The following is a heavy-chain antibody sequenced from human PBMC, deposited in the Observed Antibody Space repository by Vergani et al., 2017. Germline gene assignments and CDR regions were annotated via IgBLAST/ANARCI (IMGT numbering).Heavy chain of an antibody. Sequence: QVQLVQSGAAVKKPGASVKVSCKASGYTFTSYYMHWVRQAPGQGLEWMGIINPSGGSTSYAQKFQGRVTMTRDTSTSTVYMELSSLRSEDTAVYYCARDYKGGYSYGSFDYWGQGTLVTVSS. J-gene: IGHJ4*02. D-gene: IGHD5-18*01. CDR2: INPSGGST. CDR3: ARDYKGGYSYGSFDY. V-gene: IGHV1-46*01. CDR1: GYTFTSYY.